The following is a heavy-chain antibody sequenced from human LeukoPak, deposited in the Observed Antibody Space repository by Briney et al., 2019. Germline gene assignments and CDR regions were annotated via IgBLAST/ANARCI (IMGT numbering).Heavy chain of an antibody. J-gene: IGHJ4*02. CDR3: ARDRSSGYSYAGFDY. D-gene: IGHD5-18*01. V-gene: IGHV4-59*01. CDR2: IYYRRNT. CDR1: GGSISSYY. Sequence: SETLSLTCTVSGGSISSYYWSWIRQPPGKGLEWIGYIYYRRNTNYNPSLKSRVTISLDTSKNQFSLKLSSVTAADTAVYYCARDRSSGYSYAGFDYWGQGTLVTVSS.